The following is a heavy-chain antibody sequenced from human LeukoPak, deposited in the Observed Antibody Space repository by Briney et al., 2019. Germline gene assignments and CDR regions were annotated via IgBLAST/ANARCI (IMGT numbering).Heavy chain of an antibody. CDR1: GFTFSSYA. CDR2: ISGSGGST. Sequence: GGSLRLSCAASGFTFSSYAMSWVRQAPGKGLEWVSAISGSGGSTYYANSVKGRFTISRDNSKNSLYLQMNSLRAEDTAVYYCARGPRYNWNYVGYWGQGTLVTVSS. D-gene: IGHD1-20*01. CDR3: ARGPRYNWNYVGY. J-gene: IGHJ4*02. V-gene: IGHV3-23*01.